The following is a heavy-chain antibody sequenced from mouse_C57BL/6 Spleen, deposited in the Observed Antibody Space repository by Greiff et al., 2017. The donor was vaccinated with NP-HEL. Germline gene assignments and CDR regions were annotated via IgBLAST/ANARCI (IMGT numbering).Heavy chain of an antibody. CDR3: TTDYYGNPFAY. Sequence: VQLQQSGAELVRPGASVKLSCTASGFNIKDDYMHWVKQRPEQGLEWIGWIDPENGDTEYASKFQGKATITVDTSSNTAYLQLSSLTSEDTAVYYCTTDYYGNPFAYWGQGTLVTVSA. V-gene: IGHV14-4*01. J-gene: IGHJ3*01. D-gene: IGHD1-1*01. CDR2: IDPENGDT. CDR1: GFNIKDDY.